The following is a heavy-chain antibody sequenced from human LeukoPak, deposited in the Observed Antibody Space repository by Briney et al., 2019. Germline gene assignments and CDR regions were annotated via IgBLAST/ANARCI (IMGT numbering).Heavy chain of an antibody. Sequence: ASVKVSCKASGYTFTGYYVHWVRQAPGQGLEWMGWINPHNGGTNYAQKFQGRVTMTSDTSISTAYMELSSLRSDDTAVYYCARAPRYCSGVTCSHYYYYMDVWGKGTTVTISS. V-gene: IGHV1-2*02. CDR3: ARAPRYCSGVTCSHYYYYMDV. CDR1: GYTFTGYY. CDR2: INPHNGGT. J-gene: IGHJ6*03. D-gene: IGHD2-15*01.